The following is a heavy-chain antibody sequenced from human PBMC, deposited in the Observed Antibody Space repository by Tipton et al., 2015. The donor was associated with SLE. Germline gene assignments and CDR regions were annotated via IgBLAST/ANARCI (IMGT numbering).Heavy chain of an antibody. CDR2: IYYREGT. Sequence: EWIGYIYYREGTNYSPSLKSRVTISLDASKNQFSLILSSVTAADTAIYYCASQVAYFDYWGQGTLVTVSS. CDR3: ASQVAYFDY. J-gene: IGHJ4*02. D-gene: IGHD5-12*01. V-gene: IGHV4-59*08.